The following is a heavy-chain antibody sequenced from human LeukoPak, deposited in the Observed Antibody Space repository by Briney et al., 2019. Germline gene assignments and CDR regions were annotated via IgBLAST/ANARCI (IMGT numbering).Heavy chain of an antibody. CDR1: GGSFSGYY. CDR2: INHSGST. J-gene: IGHJ4*02. D-gene: IGHD2-8*01. CDR3: ARSGRKVYCTNGVCYTRYFDY. Sequence: SETLSLTCAVYGGSFSGYYWSWIRQPPGKGLEWIGEINHSGSTNYNPSLKSRVTISVDTSKNQFSLKLSSVTAADTAVYYYARSGRKVYCTNGVCYTRYFDYWGQGTLVTVSS. V-gene: IGHV4-34*01.